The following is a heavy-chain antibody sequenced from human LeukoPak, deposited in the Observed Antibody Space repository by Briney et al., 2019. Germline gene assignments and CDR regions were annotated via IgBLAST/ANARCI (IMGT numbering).Heavy chain of an antibody. CDR1: GYTFSAYH. D-gene: IGHD2-8*01. CDR2: INPNSGGT. J-gene: IGHJ4*02. V-gene: IGHV1-2*02. Sequence: ASVKVSCKASGYTFSAYHIHWVRQAPGQGLEWMGWINPNSGGTNFAPKFHGRVSMTRDTSLNTAYMELSSLRSDDTAVYYCAETHGVPWGQGTLVTVSS. CDR3: AETHGVP.